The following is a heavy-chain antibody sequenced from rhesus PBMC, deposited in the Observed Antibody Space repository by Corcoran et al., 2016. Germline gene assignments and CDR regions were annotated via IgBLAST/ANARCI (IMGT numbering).Heavy chain of an antibody. Sequence: QVQLQESGPGLVKPSETLSLTCAVSGGSISSSNWWSWNRQPQGKGLEWIGYISGSSGSTYYNPSLRSRVTISTDTSKNQFSLKLSSVTAADTAVYYCARSERFLDWLSAFDFWGQGLRVTVSS. CDR3: ARSERFLDWLSAFDF. D-gene: IGHD3-3*01. CDR1: GGSISSSNW. V-gene: IGHV4-65*01. CDR2: ISGSSGST. J-gene: IGHJ3*01.